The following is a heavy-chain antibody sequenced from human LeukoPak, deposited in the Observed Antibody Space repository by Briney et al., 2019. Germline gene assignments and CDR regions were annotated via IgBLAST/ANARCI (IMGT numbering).Heavy chain of an antibody. CDR1: GGSISSGGYY. CDR2: IYYSGST. J-gene: IGHJ5*02. CDR3: ARDYGMSWFDP. V-gene: IGHV4-31*03. Sequence: PSETLSLTCTVSGGSISSGGYYWSWLRQHPGKGLEWIGYIYYSGSTYYNPSLKSRVTISVDTSKNQFSLKLSSVTAADTAVYYCARDYGMSWFDPWGQGTLVTVSS. D-gene: IGHD3-10*01.